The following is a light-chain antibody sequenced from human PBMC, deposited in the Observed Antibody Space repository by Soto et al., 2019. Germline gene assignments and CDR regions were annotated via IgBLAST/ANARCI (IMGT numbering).Light chain of an antibody. CDR3: QQRTSWPPWT. J-gene: IGKJ1*01. CDR2: GAS. V-gene: IGKV3D-20*02. Sequence: EIVLTQSPGTLSLSPWEGATLSCRASQSVSNNYLAWYQQKPGQAPRLLIYGASNRATGIPDRFSGSGSGTDFTLTISSLEPEDFAVYYCQQRTSWPPWTFGQGTKVDIK. CDR1: QSVSNNY.